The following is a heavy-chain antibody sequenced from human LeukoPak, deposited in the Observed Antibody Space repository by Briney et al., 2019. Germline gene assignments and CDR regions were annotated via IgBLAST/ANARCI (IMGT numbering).Heavy chain of an antibody. D-gene: IGHD6-13*01. J-gene: IGHJ4*02. CDR3: AKASVSSSWGTYYFDY. CDR1: GFTFSSYA. Sequence: QPGGSLRFSCAASGFTFSSYAMSWVRQAPGKGLEWVSVISGSGGSTYYADSVKGRFTISRDNSKNTLYLQMNSLRAEDTAVYYCAKASVSSSWGTYYFDYWGQGTLVTVSS. CDR2: ISGSGGST. V-gene: IGHV3-23*01.